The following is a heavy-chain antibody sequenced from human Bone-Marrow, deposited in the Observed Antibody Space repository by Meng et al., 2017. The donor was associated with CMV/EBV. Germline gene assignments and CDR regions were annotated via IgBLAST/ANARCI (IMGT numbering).Heavy chain of an antibody. V-gene: IGHV3-9*01. Sequence: SLKISCAASGFTFDDYAMHWVRQAPGKGLEWVSGISWNSGSIGYADSVKGRFTISRDNAKNTLYLQMNSLRAEDTAVYYCARAVVVVPAAISSYYGMDVWGQGTTVTVSS. CDR3: ARAVVVVPAAISSYYGMDV. J-gene: IGHJ6*02. CDR1: GFTFDDYA. D-gene: IGHD2-2*01. CDR2: ISWNSGSI.